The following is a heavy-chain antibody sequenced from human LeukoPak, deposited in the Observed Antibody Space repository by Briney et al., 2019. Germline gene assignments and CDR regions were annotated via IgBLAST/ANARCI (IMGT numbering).Heavy chain of an antibody. V-gene: IGHV3-7*01. J-gene: IGHJ6*03. D-gene: IGHD2-2*01. CDR2: IKQDGSEK. CDR1: GFTFSSYW. Sequence: GGSLRLSCAASGFTFSSYWMSWVRQAPGKGLEWVANIKQDGSEKYYVDSGKGRFTISRDNAKNSLYLQMNSLRAEDTAVYYCARVGIVVVPAAQYYYYMDVWGKGPTVTVSS. CDR3: ARVGIVVVPAAQYYYYMDV.